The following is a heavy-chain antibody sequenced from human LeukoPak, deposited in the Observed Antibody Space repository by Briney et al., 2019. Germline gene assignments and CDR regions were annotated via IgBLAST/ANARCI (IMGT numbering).Heavy chain of an antibody. Sequence: SETLSLTCTVSGGSINSNYWSWIRQPAGKGLEWIGRIYSTGSTNYNPSLKGRVTMSVDTSKKQFSLKLNSVTAADTALYYCAKDGSIWPFFNYWGLGTLVTVSS. V-gene: IGHV4-4*07. J-gene: IGHJ4*02. CDR1: GGSINSNY. CDR2: IYSTGST. D-gene: IGHD6-13*01. CDR3: AKDGSIWPFFNY.